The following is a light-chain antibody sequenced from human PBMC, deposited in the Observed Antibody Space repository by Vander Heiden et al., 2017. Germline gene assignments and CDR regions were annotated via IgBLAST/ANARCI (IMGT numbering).Light chain of an antibody. CDR3: QQSDSTLSIT. V-gene: IGKV1-39*01. CDR1: QSISSY. J-gene: IGKJ5*01. Sequence: DIQMTQSPSSLSASVGDRVTITCRASQSISSYLNWYQQKPGKAPKLLIYAASSLQSGVPSRFSGSGYGTDFTLTISSRQPEDFATYYCQQSDSTLSITFGQGTRLEIK. CDR2: AAS.